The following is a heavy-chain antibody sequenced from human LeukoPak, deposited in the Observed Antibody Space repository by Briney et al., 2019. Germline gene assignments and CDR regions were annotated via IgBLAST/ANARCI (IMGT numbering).Heavy chain of an antibody. Sequence: GGSLRLSCAASGFTFSSYAMSWVRQAPGKGLEWVSAISGSGGSTYYADSVQGRFTISRDNSKNTLYLQMNSLRAEDTAVYYCAKGPRAYYDILTGYCPLDYWGQGTLVTVSS. CDR2: ISGSGGST. J-gene: IGHJ4*02. D-gene: IGHD3-9*01. CDR1: GFTFSSYA. V-gene: IGHV3-23*01. CDR3: AKGPRAYYDILTGYCPLDY.